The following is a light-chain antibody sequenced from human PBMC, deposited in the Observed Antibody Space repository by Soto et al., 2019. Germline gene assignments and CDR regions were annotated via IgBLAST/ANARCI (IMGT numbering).Light chain of an antibody. Sequence: QSVLTQPASVSGSLEQSITISCTGTSGDVGGYNYVSWYQQHPGKAPKLMIYEVSNRPSGVSNRFSGSKSGNTASLTISGLQAEDEADYYCSSYTSSSTLVLGGGTKVTV. J-gene: IGLJ2*01. CDR2: EVS. CDR1: SGDVGGYNY. V-gene: IGLV2-14*01. CDR3: SSYTSSSTLV.